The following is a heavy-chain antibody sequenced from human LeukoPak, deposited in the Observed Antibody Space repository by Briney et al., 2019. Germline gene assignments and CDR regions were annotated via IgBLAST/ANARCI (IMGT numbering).Heavy chain of an antibody. D-gene: IGHD2-15*01. CDR3: ARVLGYCSGGSCHGRFDP. V-gene: IGHV4-59*01. J-gene: IGHJ5*02. CDR2: IYYSGST. Sequence: SETLSLTCTVSGGSITGYHWSWIRQPPGKGLEWIGYIYYSGSTNNNPSLKSRVTKSVDTSKNQFSLKLSSVTAADTAVYYCARVLGYCSGGSCHGRFDPWGQGTLVTVSS. CDR1: GGSITGYH.